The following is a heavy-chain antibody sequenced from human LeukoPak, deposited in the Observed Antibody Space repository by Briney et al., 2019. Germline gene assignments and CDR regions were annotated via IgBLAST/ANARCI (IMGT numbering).Heavy chain of an antibody. CDR3: GRDPKLGIRGYTYGYIDF. Sequence: GASVKVSCKTCGYTFTTYAISWVRQAPGQGLEWMGWINTNTGNPTYAQGFFTGRYVFSLDTSVNTAYLQITGLKADDTAVYYCGRDPKLGIRGYTYGYIDFWGQGTLVTVAS. D-gene: IGHD5-18*01. CDR1: GYTFTTYA. V-gene: IGHV7-4-1*02. CDR2: INTNTGNP. J-gene: IGHJ4*02.